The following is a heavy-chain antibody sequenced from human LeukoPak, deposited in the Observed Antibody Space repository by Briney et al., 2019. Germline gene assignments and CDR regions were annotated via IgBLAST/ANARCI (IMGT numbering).Heavy chain of an antibody. D-gene: IGHD5-24*01. CDR2: ISWNSGSI. CDR1: GFTFDDYA. V-gene: IGHV3-9*01. J-gene: IGHJ4*02. Sequence: GRSLRLSCAASGFTFDDYAMHWVRQAPGKGLEWVSGISWNSGSIGYADSVKGRFTISRDNAKNSLYLQMNSLRAEDTALYYCAKDRDDYNSYFDYWGQGTLVTVSS. CDR3: AKDRDDYNSYFDY.